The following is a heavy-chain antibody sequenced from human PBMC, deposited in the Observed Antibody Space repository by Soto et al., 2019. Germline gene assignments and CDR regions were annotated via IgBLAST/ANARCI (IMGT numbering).Heavy chain of an antibody. J-gene: IGHJ4*02. D-gene: IGHD6-19*01. CDR1: GYTFTSYG. CDR3: AGDLAVALIDY. Sequence: GASVTFSCKASGYTFTSYGISWARQAPGQGLEWMGWIDAYNGNTKYAQKLQGRVTMTTDTSTSTAYMELRSLRSYDTAVYYCAGDLAVALIDYWGQGTLVTVSS. CDR2: IDAYNGNT. V-gene: IGHV1-18*01.